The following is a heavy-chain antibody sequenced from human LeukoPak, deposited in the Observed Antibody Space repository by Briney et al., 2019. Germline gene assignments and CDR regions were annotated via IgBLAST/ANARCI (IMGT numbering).Heavy chain of an antibody. CDR1: GFTVSSNY. CDR2: IYSGGST. CDR3: ARVRGSTPPDYYMEV. V-gene: IGHV3-53*01. Sequence: PGGSLRLSCAASGFTVSSNYMSWVRQAPGKGLEWVSVIYSGGSTYYADSVKGRFTISRDNSKNTLYLQMNSLRAEDTAVYYCARVRGSTPPDYYMEVWGKGTTVTVSS. D-gene: IGHD2-2*01. J-gene: IGHJ6*03.